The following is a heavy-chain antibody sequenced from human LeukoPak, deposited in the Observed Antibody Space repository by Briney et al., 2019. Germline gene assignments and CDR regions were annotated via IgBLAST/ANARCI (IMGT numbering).Heavy chain of an antibody. D-gene: IGHD3-10*02. CDR2: ISSSSSTI. CDR3: AELGITMIGGV. CDR1: GFTFSSYS. Sequence: XGGSLRLSCAASGFTFSSYSMNWVRQAPGKGLEWVSYISSSSSTIYYADSVKGRFTISRDNAKNSLYLQMNSLRAEDTAVYYCAELGITMIGGVWGKGTTVTISS. V-gene: IGHV3-48*01. J-gene: IGHJ6*04.